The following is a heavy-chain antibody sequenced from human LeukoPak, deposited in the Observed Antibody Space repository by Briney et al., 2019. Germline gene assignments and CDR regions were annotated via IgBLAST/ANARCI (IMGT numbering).Heavy chain of an antibody. CDR2: ISDTGGTT. CDR3: AKGKTWDF. Sequence: GGSLRLSCAASGFTFSSYAMSWVRQAPGKGAEWVSAISDTGGTTYYADSVKGRFTISRDNSNTTLYLQMNSLRAEDTAVYYCAKGKTWDFWGQGTLVTVSS. J-gene: IGHJ4*02. V-gene: IGHV3-23*01. CDR1: GFTFSSYA.